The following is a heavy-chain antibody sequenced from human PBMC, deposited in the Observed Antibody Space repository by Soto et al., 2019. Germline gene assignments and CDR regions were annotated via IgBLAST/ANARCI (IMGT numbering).Heavy chain of an antibody. CDR1: GFTFTSSA. CDR3: AAERKWELSDRGYYYGMDV. CDR2: IVVGSGNT. D-gene: IGHD1-26*01. Sequence: ASVKVSCKASGFTFTSSAVQWVRQARGQRLEWIGWIVVGSGNTNYAQKFQERVTITRDMSTSTAYMELSSLRSEDTAVYYCAAERKWELSDRGYYYGMDVWGQGTTVTVSS. V-gene: IGHV1-58*01. J-gene: IGHJ6*02.